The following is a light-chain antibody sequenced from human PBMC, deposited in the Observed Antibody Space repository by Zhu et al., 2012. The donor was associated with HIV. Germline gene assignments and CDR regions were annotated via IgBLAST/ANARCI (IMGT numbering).Light chain of an antibody. CDR1: QRVYTS. V-gene: IGKV1-39*01. CDR2: ATS. Sequence: DIQMTQSPSTLSASVGDRVTITCRPSQRVYTSLAWYQQKPGKAPKVLIYATSNLQSGVPSRFSGSGFATDFTLTISSLQPEDFATYYCLQSYAAPYTFGQGTNLEIE. CDR3: LQSYAAPYT. J-gene: IGKJ2*01.